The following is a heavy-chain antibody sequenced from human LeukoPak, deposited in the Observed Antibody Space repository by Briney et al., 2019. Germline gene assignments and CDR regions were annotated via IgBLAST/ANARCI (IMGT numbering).Heavy chain of an antibody. V-gene: IGHV4-34*01. CDR2: INHSGST. J-gene: IGHJ4*02. D-gene: IGHD3-22*01. Sequence: PSETLSLTCAVYGGSFSGYYWSWIRQPPGKGLERIGEINHSGSTNYNPSLKSRVTISVDTSKNQFSLKLSSVTAADTAVYYCATRGEGYDSSGYLNYWGQGTLVTVSS. CDR3: ATRGEGYDSSGYLNY. CDR1: GGSFSGYY.